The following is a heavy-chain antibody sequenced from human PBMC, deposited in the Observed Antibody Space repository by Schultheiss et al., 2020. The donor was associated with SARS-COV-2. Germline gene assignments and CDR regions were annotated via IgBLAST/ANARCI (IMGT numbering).Heavy chain of an antibody. D-gene: IGHD3-10*01. Sequence: SVKVSCKASGGTFSSYAISWVRQAPGQGLEWMGGIIPIFGTANYAQKFQGRVTITADESTSTAYMELSRLRSDDTAVYYCARDRELLWFRYYYYGMDVWGQGTTVTVSS. CDR3: ARDRELLWFRYYYYGMDV. CDR1: GGTFSSYA. V-gene: IGHV1-69*13. CDR2: IIPIFGTA. J-gene: IGHJ6*02.